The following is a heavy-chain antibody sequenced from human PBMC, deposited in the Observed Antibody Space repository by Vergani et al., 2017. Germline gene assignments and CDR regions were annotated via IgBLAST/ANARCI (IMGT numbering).Heavy chain of an antibody. Sequence: QVQLVESGGGVVQPGRSLRLSCAASGFTFSSYGMHWVRQAPGKGLEWVAVISYDGSNKYYADSVKGRFTISRDNSKNTLYLQMNSLRAEDTAVYYCARGGXAVAGNPEGRTVSVRFRAFDIWGQGTMVTVSS. CDR3: ARGGXAVAGNPEGRTVSVRFRAFDI. V-gene: IGHV3-30*03. J-gene: IGHJ3*02. D-gene: IGHD6-19*01. CDR2: ISYDGSNK. CDR1: GFTFSSYG.